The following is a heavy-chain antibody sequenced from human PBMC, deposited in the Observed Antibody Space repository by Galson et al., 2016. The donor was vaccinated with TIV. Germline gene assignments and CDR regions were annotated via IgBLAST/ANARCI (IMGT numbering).Heavy chain of an antibody. CDR3: ARSGDRGGYMDV. Sequence: SVKVSCKASGDSFSSYTINWVRQAPGQGLEWMGGIVPNEGSISKVQRFQGRLTITADESTSNAYMELTSLTSDDTAVYYCARSGDRGGYMDVWGKGTTVTVSS. CDR1: GDSFSSYT. J-gene: IGHJ6*03. D-gene: IGHD3-10*01. V-gene: IGHV1-69*13. CDR2: IVPNEGSI.